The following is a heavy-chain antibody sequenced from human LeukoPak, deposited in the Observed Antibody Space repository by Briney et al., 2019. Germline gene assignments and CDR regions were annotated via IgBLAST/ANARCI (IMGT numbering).Heavy chain of an antibody. CDR2: VSSTGGDK. CDR1: GVTFEDYY. D-gene: IGHD1-26*01. V-gene: IGHV3-11*04. CDR3: AREGRGSYYSDY. Sequence: PGGSLRLSCTGSGVTFEDYYLSWIRQAPGKGLEWISYVSSTGGDKFYADSVKGRFTISRDNAKNILYLQMNSLRAEDTAVYYCAREGRGSYYSDYWGQGILVTVPS. J-gene: IGHJ4*02.